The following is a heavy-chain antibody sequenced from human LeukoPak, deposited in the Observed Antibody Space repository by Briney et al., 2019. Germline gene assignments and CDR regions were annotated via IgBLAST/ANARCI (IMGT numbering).Heavy chain of an antibody. J-gene: IGHJ3*02. CDR2: IYYTGST. CDR1: GGSISSYY. CDR3: AREGRGSSFDI. V-gene: IGHV4-59*01. Sequence: NSSETLSLTCTVSGGSISSYYWSWIRQPPGKGLEWIGYIYYTGSTNYNPSLKSRVTISVDTSKNQFSLKLSSVTAADTAVYYCAREGRGSSFDIWGQGTMVTVSS. D-gene: IGHD1-1*01.